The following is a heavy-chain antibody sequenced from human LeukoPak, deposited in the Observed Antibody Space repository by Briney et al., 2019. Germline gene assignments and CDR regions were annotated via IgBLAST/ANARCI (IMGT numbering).Heavy chain of an antibody. CDR1: GGSISSGDYY. CDR2: IYYSGST. J-gene: IGHJ4*02. CDR3: ARERYYDGSGPFDY. D-gene: IGHD3-22*01. Sequence: SQTLSLTCTVSGGSISSGDYYWSWIRQPPGKGLEWIGYIYYSGSTNYNPSLKSRVTISVDTSKNQFSLKLSSVTAADAAVYYCARERYYDGSGPFDYWGQGTLVTVSS. V-gene: IGHV4-30-4*01.